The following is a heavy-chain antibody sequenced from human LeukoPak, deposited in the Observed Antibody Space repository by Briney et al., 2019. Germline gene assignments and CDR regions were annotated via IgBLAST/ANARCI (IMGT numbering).Heavy chain of an antibody. V-gene: IGHV4-34*01. CDR1: GGSFSGYY. D-gene: IGHD4-17*01. CDR2: INHSGST. CDR3: ARKGGYGDYSDDAFDI. J-gene: IGHJ3*02. Sequence: SETLSLTCAVYGGSFSGYYWSWIRQPPGKGLEWIGEINHSGSTNYNPSLKSRVTISVDTSKNQFSLKLSSVTAADTAVYYCARKGGYGDYSDDAFDIWGQGTMVTVSS.